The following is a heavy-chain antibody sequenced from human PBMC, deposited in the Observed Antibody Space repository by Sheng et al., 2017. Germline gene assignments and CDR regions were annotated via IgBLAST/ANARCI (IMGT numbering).Heavy chain of an antibody. CDR2: IIPLFPPS. Sequence: QVQLVQSGTEVKKPGSSVQVSCKASGGPFSSSGFSWVRQAPGQGLEWMGGIIPLFPPSHYAQKFQGRVTITADDSTSTVYLDLGSLTADDTAVYYCARSPSITGTRNNWFDSWGQGSLVTVSS. CDR3: ARSPSITGTRNNWFDS. CDR1: GGPFSSSG. J-gene: IGHJ5*01. V-gene: IGHV1-69*01. D-gene: IGHD1-7*01.